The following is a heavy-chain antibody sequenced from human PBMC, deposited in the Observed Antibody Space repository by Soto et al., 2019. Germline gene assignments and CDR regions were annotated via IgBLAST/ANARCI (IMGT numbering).Heavy chain of an antibody. D-gene: IGHD3-3*01. CDR2: INPNSGGT. J-gene: IGHJ4*02. CDR1: GYTFTGYY. CDR3: ASAVRGGFLEWLLFDY. Sequence: ASVKVSCKASGYTFTGYYMHWVRQAPGQGLEWMGWINPNSGGTNYAQKFQGRVTMTRDTSISTAYMELSRLRSDDTAVYYCASAVRGGFLEWLLFDYWGQGTLVTVSS. V-gene: IGHV1-2*02.